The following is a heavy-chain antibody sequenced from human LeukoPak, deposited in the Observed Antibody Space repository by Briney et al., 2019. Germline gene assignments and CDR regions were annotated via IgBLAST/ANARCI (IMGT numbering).Heavy chain of an antibody. V-gene: IGHV1-2*02. Sequence: PGASVKVSCKASGYTFTSYDINWVRQATGQGLEWMGWINPSSGGTNYAQKFQGRVTMTRDTSISTAYMELSRLRSDDTAVYYCARESVGPLPNSDYWGQGTLVTVS. CDR1: GYTFTSYD. D-gene: IGHD1-26*01. CDR3: ARESVGPLPNSDY. CDR2: INPSSGGT. J-gene: IGHJ4*02.